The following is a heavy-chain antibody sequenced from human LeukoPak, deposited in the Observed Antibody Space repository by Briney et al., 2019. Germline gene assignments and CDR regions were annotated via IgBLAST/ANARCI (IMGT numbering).Heavy chain of an antibody. CDR2: ISSSSSYI. CDR1: GFTFSSYS. Sequence: GGSLRLSCAASGFTFSSYSMNWVRQAPGKGLEWVSSISSSSSYIYYADSVKGRFTISRDNAKNSLYLQMNSLRAEDTAVYYCAREVEMATNGGANYWGQGTLVTVSS. CDR3: AREVEMATNGGANY. V-gene: IGHV3-21*01. D-gene: IGHD5-24*01. J-gene: IGHJ4*02.